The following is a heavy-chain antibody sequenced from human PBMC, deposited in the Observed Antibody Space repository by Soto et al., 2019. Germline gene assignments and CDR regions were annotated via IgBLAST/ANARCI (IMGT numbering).Heavy chain of an antibody. CDR2: LYYSGTS. D-gene: IGHD3-22*01. CDR1: GGSISTDGYN. V-gene: IGHV4-30-4*01. CDR3: ARGPAHFDTNGYAYWLDY. Sequence: PSETLSLTCTVSGGSISTDGYNWSWIRQTPGKGLEWIGYLYYSGTSFYNPSLKSRVTISGDTSKNQFSLSLTFVTAADTAVYFCARGPAHFDTNGYAYWLDYCGQGIPVTVPQ. J-gene: IGHJ4*02.